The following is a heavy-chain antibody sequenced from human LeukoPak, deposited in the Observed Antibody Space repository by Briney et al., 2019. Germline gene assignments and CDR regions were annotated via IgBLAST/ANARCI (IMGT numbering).Heavy chain of an antibody. Sequence: GGSLRLSCAASGFTFSDYYMSRIRQAPGKGLEWVSYISSSGSTIYYADSVKGRFTISRDNSKNTLYLQMGSLRTEDMAVFYCARGSHRRYSSSWYSLWGQGTLVTVSS. CDR1: GFTFSDYY. CDR2: ISSSGSTI. D-gene: IGHD6-13*01. CDR3: ARGSHRRYSSSWYSL. J-gene: IGHJ4*02. V-gene: IGHV3-11*04.